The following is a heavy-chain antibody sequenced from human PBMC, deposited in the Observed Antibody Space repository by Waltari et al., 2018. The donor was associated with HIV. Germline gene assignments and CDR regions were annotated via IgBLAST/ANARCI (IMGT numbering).Heavy chain of an antibody. D-gene: IGHD2-2*02. J-gene: IGHJ6*02. CDR3: ARHRGASGIVVVPAAIRAAALGFYGMDV. CDR1: GYSFTSYW. CDR2: ISPGDSDT. V-gene: IGHV5-51*01. Sequence: EVQLVPSGAEVKKPGESLKISCKGSGYSFTSYWIGWVRHMPGESLEWQGIISPGDSDTRYSPAFQGQVTIAADKSISTAYLQWSSLKASDTAMYYCARHRGASGIVVVPAAIRAAALGFYGMDVWGQGTTVTVSS.